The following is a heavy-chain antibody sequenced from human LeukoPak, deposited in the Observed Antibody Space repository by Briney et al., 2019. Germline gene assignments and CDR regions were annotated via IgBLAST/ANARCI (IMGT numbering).Heavy chain of an antibody. CDR3: AIRGIVGAKFFDY. J-gene: IGHJ4*02. Sequence: SETLSLTCTVSGGSISSSSYYWGWVRQPPGNGLEWIGSIYYSGSTYYNPSLKSRVTISVDTSKNQFSLKLSSEATADTAAYYCAIRGIVGAKFFDYWGQGTLVTVS. D-gene: IGHD1-26*01. CDR1: GGSISSSSYY. CDR2: IYYSGST. V-gene: IGHV4-39*01.